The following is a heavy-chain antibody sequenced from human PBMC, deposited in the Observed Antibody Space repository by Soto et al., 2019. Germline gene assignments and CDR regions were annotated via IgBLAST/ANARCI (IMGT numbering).Heavy chain of an antibody. V-gene: IGHV3-7*01. CDR2: IKEDGSEK. CDR3: AISLVRGTTQEYQYGVDV. CDR1: GFPLSSYW. J-gene: IGHJ6*02. D-gene: IGHD3-10*01. Sequence: GGSLRLSCAASGFPLSSYWMSWVRQGPGKGLEWLANIKEDGSEKYYVDSVRGRFAVSRDNAKNALYLQMNSLRAEDTAVYYCAISLVRGTTQEYQYGVDVWGQGTTVTVS.